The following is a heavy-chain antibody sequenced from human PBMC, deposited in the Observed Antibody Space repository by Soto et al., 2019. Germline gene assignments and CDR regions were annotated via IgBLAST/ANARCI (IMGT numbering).Heavy chain of an antibody. D-gene: IGHD6-6*01. CDR3: ARYTARRDGYYYYYYMDV. CDR1: GFTVSSNY. V-gene: IGHV3-66*01. Sequence: PGGSLRLSCAASGFTVSSNYMSWVRQAPGKGLEWVSVIYSGGSTYYADSVKGRFTISRDNSKNTLYLQMNSLRAEDTAVYYCARYTARRDGYYYYYYMDVWGKGTTVTVSS. J-gene: IGHJ6*03. CDR2: IYSGGST.